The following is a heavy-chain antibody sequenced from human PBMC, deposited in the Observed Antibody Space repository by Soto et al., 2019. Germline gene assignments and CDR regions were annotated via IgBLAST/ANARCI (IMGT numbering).Heavy chain of an antibody. V-gene: IGHV4-59*08. J-gene: IGHJ5*02. D-gene: IGHD6-19*01. CDR3: ARHEGSAWYWGFDP. Sequence: SETLSLTCTVSGGSINSYYWSWIRQPPGKGLEWIGYIYYKRRTNSNPSLKSRDNISVDTSKNQVSLKLNSVTAADTAVYYCARHEGSAWYWGFDPWGQGTLVTVSS. CDR1: GGSINSYY. CDR2: IYYKRRT.